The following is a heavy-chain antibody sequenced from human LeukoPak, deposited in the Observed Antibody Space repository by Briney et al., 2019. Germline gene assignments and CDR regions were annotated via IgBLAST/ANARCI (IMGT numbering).Heavy chain of an antibody. CDR1: GGSISSSIYY. CDR3: ARQLAAAGHSDY. Sequence: PSETLSLTCTVSGGSISSSIYYWGWIRQPPGKGLEWIGRIYYSGSPYYNPSLKSRVTISVDTSKNQFSLKLSSVTAADTAVYYCARQLAAAGHSDYWGQGTLVTVSS. CDR2: IYYSGSP. J-gene: IGHJ4*02. D-gene: IGHD6-13*01. V-gene: IGHV4-39*01.